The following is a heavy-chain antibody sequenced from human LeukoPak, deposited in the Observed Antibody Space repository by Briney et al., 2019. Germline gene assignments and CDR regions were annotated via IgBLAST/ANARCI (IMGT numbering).Heavy chain of an antibody. CDR1: GGSFSGYY. CDR3: ARRTYFYDSSGYYFDY. Sequence: PSETLSLTCAVYGGSFSGYYWRWIRQPPGKGLEWIGEINHSGRSNYNPSLKSRVTISVDTSKNQFSLKLSSVTAADTAVYYCARRTYFYDSSGYYFDYWGQGTLVTVSS. V-gene: IGHV4-34*01. J-gene: IGHJ4*02. D-gene: IGHD3-22*01. CDR2: INHSGRS.